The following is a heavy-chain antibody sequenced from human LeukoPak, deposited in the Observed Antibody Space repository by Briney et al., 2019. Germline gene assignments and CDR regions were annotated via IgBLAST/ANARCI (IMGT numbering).Heavy chain of an antibody. J-gene: IGHJ4*02. CDR3: ARDHAGSSGWLRAQIDY. Sequence: GGSLRLSCAASGFTVSSNYMSWVRQAPGKGLEWVSVIYSGGSTYYADSVKGRFTISRDNAKNTLYLQMNSLRAEDTAVYYCARDHAGSSGWLRAQIDYWGQGTLVTVSS. V-gene: IGHV3-53*01. D-gene: IGHD6-19*01. CDR1: GFTVSSNY. CDR2: IYSGGST.